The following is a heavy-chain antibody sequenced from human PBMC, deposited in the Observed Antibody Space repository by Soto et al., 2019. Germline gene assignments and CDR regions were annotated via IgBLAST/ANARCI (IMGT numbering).Heavy chain of an antibody. CDR3: ARVGVIRSVYYFDY. V-gene: IGHV4-59*01. CDR2: IYYSGST. Sequence: QVQLQESGPGLVKPSETLSLTCTVSGGSISSYYWSWIRQPPGKGLEWIGYIYYSGSTNYNPSLKSRVTISVDTSKNQFSLKLSAVTAADTAVYYCARVGVIRSVYYFDYWGRGTLVTVSS. J-gene: IGHJ4*02. D-gene: IGHD2-21*01. CDR1: GGSISSYY.